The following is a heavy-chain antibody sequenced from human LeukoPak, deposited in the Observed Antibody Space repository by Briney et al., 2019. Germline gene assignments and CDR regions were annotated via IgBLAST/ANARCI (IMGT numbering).Heavy chain of an antibody. CDR3: AREARTGYIAGGD. V-gene: IGHV1-2*02. CDR2: INPNTGGT. Sequence: GASVKVSCKASGYTFTGYYIHWVRQAPGQGLEWVGLINPNTGGTHYAQKFQGRVTMATITSINTAYMDLTRLRSDDTAIYYCAREARTGYIAGGDWGQGALVTVSS. D-gene: IGHD1-1*01. J-gene: IGHJ1*01. CDR1: GYTFTGYY.